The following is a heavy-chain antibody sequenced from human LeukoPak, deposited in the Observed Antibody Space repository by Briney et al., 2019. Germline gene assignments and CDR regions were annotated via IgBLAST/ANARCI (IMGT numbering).Heavy chain of an antibody. CDR1: GYSISSGYY. D-gene: IGHD3-22*01. V-gene: IGHV4-38-2*02. J-gene: IGHJ4*02. CDR3: ARVTYYYDSSGYYYYFDY. CDR2: IYHSGST. Sequence: SETLSLTCTVSGYSISSGYYWGWIRQPPVKGLEWIGSIYHSGSTYYNPSLKSRVTISVDTSKNQFSLKLSSVTAADTAVYYCARVTYYYDSSGYYYYFDYWGQGTLVTVSS.